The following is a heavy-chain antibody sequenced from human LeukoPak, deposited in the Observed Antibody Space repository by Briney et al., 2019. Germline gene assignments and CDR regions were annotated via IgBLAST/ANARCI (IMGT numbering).Heavy chain of an antibody. CDR1: GGSISTYY. D-gene: IGHD6-19*01. CDR3: ERGRSIAVAAFDI. Sequence: SETLSLTCTVSGGSISTYYWSWIRQPPGKGLEWIGYVYYSGSTNYNPSLKSRVTISVDTSKNQFSLKLSSVTAADTAVYYCERGRSIAVAAFDIWGQGTMVTVSS. V-gene: IGHV4-59*12. J-gene: IGHJ3*02. CDR2: VYYSGST.